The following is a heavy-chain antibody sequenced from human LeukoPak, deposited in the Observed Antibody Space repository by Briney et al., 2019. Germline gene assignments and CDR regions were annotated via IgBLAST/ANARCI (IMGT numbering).Heavy chain of an antibody. Sequence: QTGGSLRLSCAASGFTFSRYNMNWARQAPGKGLEWVSYISSSGSTINYADSVKGRFTISRDNAKNSLYLQMNSLTAEDTAVYYCARDLGNGDYFDYWGQGTLVTVSS. V-gene: IGHV3-48*01. J-gene: IGHJ4*02. CDR3: ARDLGNGDYFDY. D-gene: IGHD2-8*01. CDR1: GFTFSRYN. CDR2: ISSSGSTI.